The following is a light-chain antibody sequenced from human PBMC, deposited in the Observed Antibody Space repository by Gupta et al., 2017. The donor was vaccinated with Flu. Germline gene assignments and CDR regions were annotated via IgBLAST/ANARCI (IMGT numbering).Light chain of an antibody. CDR2: NTN. CDR3: QLYNGGTGV. J-gene: IGLJ3*02. Sequence: QTVVTPAPSLTVSPGGTVTLTHASSTGAVTSGYYPNRYQQKPGHPPRVLIYNTNNKHSGTPVRFSGSLHGGKAALTLSGAQPEDEAEYYCQLYNGGTGVFGGGTKLTVL. V-gene: IGLV7-43*01. CDR1: TGAVTSGYY.